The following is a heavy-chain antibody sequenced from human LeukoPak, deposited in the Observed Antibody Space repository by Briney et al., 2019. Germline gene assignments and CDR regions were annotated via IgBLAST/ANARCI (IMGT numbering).Heavy chain of an antibody. Sequence: ASVKVSCKASGYTFINYGISWVRQAPGQGLEWVAWISAYNGNTKYAQKIQGRVTMATETSTSTAYLELRSLGSDDTAVYYCARDGIASAGWRFDPWGQGTLVTVSS. J-gene: IGHJ5*02. CDR2: ISAYNGNT. CDR1: GYTFINYG. D-gene: IGHD6-13*01. V-gene: IGHV1-18*01. CDR3: ARDGIASAGWRFDP.